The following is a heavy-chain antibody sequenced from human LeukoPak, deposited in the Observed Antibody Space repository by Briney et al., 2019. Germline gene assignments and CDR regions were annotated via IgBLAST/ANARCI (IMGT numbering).Heavy chain of an antibody. CDR3: ARHGYSYGSKYFDY. Sequence: PSETLSLTCTVSGGSISSSSYYWGWIRQPPGKGLEWIGSIYYSGSTYYNPSLKSRVTISVDTSKNQFPLKLSSVTAADTAVYYCARHGYSYGSKYFDYWGQGTLVTVSS. J-gene: IGHJ4*02. D-gene: IGHD5-18*01. V-gene: IGHV4-39*01. CDR1: GGSISSSSYY. CDR2: IYYSGST.